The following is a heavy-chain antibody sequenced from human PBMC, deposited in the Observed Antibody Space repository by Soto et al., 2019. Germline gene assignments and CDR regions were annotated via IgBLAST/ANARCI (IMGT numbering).Heavy chain of an antibody. J-gene: IGHJ4*02. D-gene: IGHD5-12*01. V-gene: IGHV3-21*01. Sequence: GGSLRLSCAASGFPFSSYSMNWVRQAPGKGLEWVSSISSSSSYIYYADSVKGRFTISRDNAKNSLYLQMNSLRAEDTAVYYCWAIVATNLDYWGQGTLVTVSS. CDR1: GFPFSSYS. CDR2: ISSSSSYI. CDR3: WAIVATNLDY.